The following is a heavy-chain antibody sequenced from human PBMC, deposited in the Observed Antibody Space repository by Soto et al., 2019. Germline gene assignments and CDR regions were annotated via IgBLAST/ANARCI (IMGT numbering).Heavy chain of an antibody. CDR2: IWYDGSNK. J-gene: IGHJ4*02. Sequence: QVQLVESGGGVVQPGRSLRLSCAASGFTFSSYGMHWVRQAPGKGLEWVAVIWYDGSNKYYADSVKGRFTITRDNSKNTLYLQMNSLRAEDTGVYYCARDSISYYDYVWRNQPCDYFDYWGQGTLVTVSS. V-gene: IGHV3-33*01. CDR3: ARDSISYYDYVWRNQPCDYFDY. D-gene: IGHD3-16*01. CDR1: GFTFSSYG.